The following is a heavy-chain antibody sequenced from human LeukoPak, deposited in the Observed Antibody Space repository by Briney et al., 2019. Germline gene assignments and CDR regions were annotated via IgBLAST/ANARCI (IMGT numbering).Heavy chain of an antibody. V-gene: IGHV4-34*01. CDR1: GGSFSGYY. CDR3: ARTSVKYGSGSYWRNLDY. Sequence: PSETLSLTCAVYGGSFSGYYWSWIRQPPGKGLEWIGEINHSGSTNYNPSLKSRVTISVDTSKNQFSLKLSSVTAADTAVYYCARTSVKYGSGSYWRNLDYWGQGTLVTVSS. D-gene: IGHD3-10*01. CDR2: INHSGST. J-gene: IGHJ4*02.